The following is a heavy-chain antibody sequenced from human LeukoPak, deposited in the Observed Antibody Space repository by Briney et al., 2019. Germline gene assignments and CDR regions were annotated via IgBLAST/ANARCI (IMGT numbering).Heavy chain of an antibody. CDR3: ARERPKTYYDSSGLDY. D-gene: IGHD3-22*01. CDR2: IYRGGVT. CDR1: GFIGYDGY. J-gene: IGHJ4*02. Sequence: PGGSLRLSCAVSGFIGYDGYMNWVRQAPGRGLEWLSVIYRGGVTYYADSVKGRFFISRDNSKNTLYLQMNSLRAEDTAVYYCARERPKTYYDSSGLDYWGQGTLVTVSS. V-gene: IGHV3-66*01.